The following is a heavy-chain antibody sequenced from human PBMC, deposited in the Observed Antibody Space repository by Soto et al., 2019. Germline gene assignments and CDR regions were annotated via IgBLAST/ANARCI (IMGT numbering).Heavy chain of an antibody. J-gene: IGHJ4*02. Sequence: SETLSLTCSVSGFSITNKNYYWGWIRQPPGKGMDWIGSIYYSGSTYYNPSLKSRVTIFVDTSENQFSLRVSSVTAADTAVYHCVRHDFWSGYPTLLFDYWGQGALVTVSS. CDR1: GFSITNKNYY. V-gene: IGHV4-39*01. CDR2: IYYSGST. D-gene: IGHD3-3*01. CDR3: VRHDFWSGYPTLLFDY.